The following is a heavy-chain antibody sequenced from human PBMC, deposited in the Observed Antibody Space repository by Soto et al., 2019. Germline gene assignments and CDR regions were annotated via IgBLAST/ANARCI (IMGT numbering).Heavy chain of an antibody. CDR3: ARDNTADGGGYYYYGMDV. CDR2: IYYSGST. CDR1: GGSISSGGYY. J-gene: IGHJ6*02. V-gene: IGHV4-31*03. Sequence: PSETLSLTCTVSGGSISSGGYYWSWIRQHPGKGLEWIGYIYYSGSTYYNPSLKSRVTISVDTSKNQFSLKLSSVTAADTAVYYCARDNTADGGGYYYYGMDVWRQGTTATVSS. D-gene: IGHD5-18*01.